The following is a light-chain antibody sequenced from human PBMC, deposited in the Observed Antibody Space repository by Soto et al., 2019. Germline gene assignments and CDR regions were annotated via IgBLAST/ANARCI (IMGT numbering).Light chain of an antibody. J-gene: IGKJ4*01. CDR1: QAISNY. CDR2: AAS. CDR3: QKYNGVPLT. Sequence: DIQMTQSPSSLSASVGDRVTITCRASQAISNYLAWYQQKPGKVPKLLIYAASTLKSGVTSRFSGSGSGTDFTLSIRSLQPEEVATYYCQKYNGVPLTFGGGTKVEIK. V-gene: IGKV1-27*01.